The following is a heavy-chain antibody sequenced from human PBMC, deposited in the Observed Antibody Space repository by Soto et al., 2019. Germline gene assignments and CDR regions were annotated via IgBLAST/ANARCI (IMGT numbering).Heavy chain of an antibody. CDR3: GKGRSYYYYYGVDV. V-gene: IGHV3-23*01. J-gene: IGHJ6*02. D-gene: IGHD1-26*01. CDR2: IIDSGGST. Sequence: GGSLRLSCAASGFTCSSCAMGWVRQAPGKGLEWVSDIIDSGGSTYYADAVKGRFTISRGNSKSTLYLQMNSLRAEDTAVYYCGKGRSYYYYYGVDVWGQGTTVTVSS. CDR1: GFTCSSCA.